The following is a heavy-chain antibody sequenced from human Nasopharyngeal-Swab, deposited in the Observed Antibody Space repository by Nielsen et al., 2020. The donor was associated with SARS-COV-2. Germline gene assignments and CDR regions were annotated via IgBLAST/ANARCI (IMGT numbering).Heavy chain of an antibody. CDR3: AKNSGYGSFDY. D-gene: IGHD5-12*01. J-gene: IGHJ4*02. CDR1: GFTFSSYG. Sequence: GESLKISCAASGFTFSSYGMHWVRQAPGKGLEWVAVISYDGSNKYYADSVKGRFTISRDNSKNTLYLQMNSLRAEDTAVYYCAKNSGYGSFDYWGQGTLVTVSS. V-gene: IGHV3-30*18. CDR2: ISYDGSNK.